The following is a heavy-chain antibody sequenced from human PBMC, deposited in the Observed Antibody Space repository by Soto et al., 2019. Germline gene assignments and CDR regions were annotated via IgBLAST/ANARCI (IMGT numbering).Heavy chain of an antibody. CDR2: IGSGGSPT. V-gene: IGHV3-23*01. CDR1: GFTFSSYS. Sequence: GSLRLSCSASGFTFSSYSIHWVRQAPGKGLEWVSSIGSGGSPTYYADSVKGRFTISRDNSKNTLYLQMNSLRAEDTAVYYCAKGALSTYFDWGQGTLVTVSS. J-gene: IGHJ4*02. CDR3: AKGALSTYFD. D-gene: IGHD3-9*01.